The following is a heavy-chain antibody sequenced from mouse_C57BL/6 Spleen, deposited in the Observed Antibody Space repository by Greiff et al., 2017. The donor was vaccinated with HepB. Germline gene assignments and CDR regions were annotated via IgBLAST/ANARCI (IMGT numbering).Heavy chain of an antibody. J-gene: IGHJ2*01. Sequence: EVQRVESGGDLVKPGGSLKLSCAASGFTFSSYGMSWVRQTPDKRLEWVATISSGGSYTYYPDSVKGRFTISRDNAKNTLYLQMSSLKSEDTAMYYCARQLYYDYDVSFDYWGQGTTLTVSS. V-gene: IGHV5-6*01. D-gene: IGHD2-4*01. CDR3: ARQLYYDYDVSFDY. CDR1: GFTFSSYG. CDR2: ISSGGSYT.